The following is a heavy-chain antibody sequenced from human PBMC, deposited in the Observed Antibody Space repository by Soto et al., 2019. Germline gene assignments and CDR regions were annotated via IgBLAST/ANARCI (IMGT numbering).Heavy chain of an antibody. CDR2: IYYSGST. CDR1: GGSIISGGYY. Sequence: TLSLTCTVSGGSIISGGYYWIWIRQHPGKGLEWIGYIYYSGSTYYNPSLKSRVTISVDTSKNQFSLKLSSVTAADTAVYYCARGVTMVRGVIHTPYFDYWGQGTLVTVSS. CDR3: ARGVTMVRGVIHTPYFDY. J-gene: IGHJ4*02. V-gene: IGHV4-31*03. D-gene: IGHD3-10*01.